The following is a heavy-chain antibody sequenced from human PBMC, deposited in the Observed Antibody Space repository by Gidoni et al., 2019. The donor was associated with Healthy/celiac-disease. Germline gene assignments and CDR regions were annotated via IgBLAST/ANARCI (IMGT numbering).Heavy chain of an antibody. CDR2: IIPSFGTA. D-gene: IGHD5-12*01. CDR1: GGTFSSYA. CDR3: ARHRGDGYNYDY. J-gene: IGHJ4*02. Sequence: QVQLVQSGAEVKTPGSSVKVSCQASGGTFSSYAISWVRQAPGQGLEWMGGIIPSFGTANYAQKFQGRVTITADESTSTADMELSSLRSEDTAVYYCARHRGDGYNYDYWGQGTLVTVSS. V-gene: IGHV1-69*01.